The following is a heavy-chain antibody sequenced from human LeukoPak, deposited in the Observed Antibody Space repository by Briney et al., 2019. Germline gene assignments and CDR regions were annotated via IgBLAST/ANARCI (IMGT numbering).Heavy chain of an antibody. D-gene: IGHD2-15*01. CDR3: ARGPNCSGGSGYGFHAFDI. CDR1: GGSISSYY. Sequence: PSESLSLTCTVSGGSISSYYWSWIRQPPGKGLEWIGYIYYSGSTNYNPSLKSRVTISVDTSKNQFSLKLSSVTAADTAVYYCARGPNCSGGSGYGFHAFDICGQGTMVTVSS. J-gene: IGHJ3*02. V-gene: IGHV4-59*01. CDR2: IYYSGST.